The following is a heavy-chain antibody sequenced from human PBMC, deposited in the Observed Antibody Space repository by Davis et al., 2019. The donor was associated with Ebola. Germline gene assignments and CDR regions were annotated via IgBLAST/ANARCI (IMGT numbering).Heavy chain of an antibody. CDR2: INGDGGGI. CDR1: GLTSSTYW. V-gene: IGHV3-74*01. Sequence: SSTYSGLTSSTYWMHWVRQAPGKGPVWVSRINGDGGGITYADSVKGRFTISRDNAKNTLYLQMTTRRAEETAVYYCESQGQGFWGRGTMVTVSS. CDR3: ESQGQGF. J-gene: IGHJ3*01.